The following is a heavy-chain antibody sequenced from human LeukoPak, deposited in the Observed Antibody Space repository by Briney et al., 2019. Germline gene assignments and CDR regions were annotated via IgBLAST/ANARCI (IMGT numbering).Heavy chain of an antibody. D-gene: IGHD1-1*01. CDR2: ISYDGSNK. Sequence: GGSLRLSRAASGFTFSSYAMHWVRRAPGKGLEWVAVISYDGSNKYYADSVKGRFTISRDNSKNTLYLQMNSLRAEDTAVYYCAREVHLTYYYYYYYMDVWGKGTTVTVSS. J-gene: IGHJ6*03. CDR1: GFTFSSYA. V-gene: IGHV3-30*01. CDR3: AREVHLTYYYYYYYMDV.